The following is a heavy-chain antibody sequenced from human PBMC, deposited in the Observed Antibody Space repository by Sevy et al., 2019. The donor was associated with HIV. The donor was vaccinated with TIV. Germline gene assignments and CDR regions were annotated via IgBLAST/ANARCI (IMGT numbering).Heavy chain of an antibody. Sequence: ASVKVSCKASGYTFASNGISWVRQAPGQGLEWMGWIGIYNGNAKSAQKFQGRVTMTTDTSTSTAYMELGSLRSDDTAVYYCARVPTHYYGSATYFDYWGQGTLVTVSS. CDR2: IGIYNGNA. D-gene: IGHD3-10*01. CDR1: GYTFASNG. J-gene: IGHJ4*02. V-gene: IGHV1-18*01. CDR3: ARVPTHYYGSATYFDY.